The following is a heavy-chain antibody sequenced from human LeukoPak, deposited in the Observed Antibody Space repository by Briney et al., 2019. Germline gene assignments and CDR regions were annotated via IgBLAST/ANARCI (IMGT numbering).Heavy chain of an antibody. D-gene: IGHD3-10*01. CDR1: GFTFSSYS. Sequence: GGSLRLSCAASGFTFSSYSMNWVRQAPGKGLEWVSSISSSSSYIYYADSAKGRFTISRDNAKNSLYLQMNSLRAEDTAVYYCAKGGAPLLWFGELSRIDYWGQGTLVTVSS. CDR2: ISSSSSYI. J-gene: IGHJ4*02. CDR3: AKGGAPLLWFGELSRIDY. V-gene: IGHV3-21*01.